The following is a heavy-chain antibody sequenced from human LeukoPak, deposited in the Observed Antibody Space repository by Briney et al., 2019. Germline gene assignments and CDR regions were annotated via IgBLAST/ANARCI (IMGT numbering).Heavy chain of an antibody. J-gene: IGHJ6*03. D-gene: IGHD2-15*01. CDR2: IIPIFGTA. CDR1: GGTFSSYA. V-gene: IGHV1-69*13. Sequence: GASVKVSCKASGGTFSSYAISWVRQARGQGLEWMGGIIPIFGTANYAQKFQGRVTITADESTSTAYMELSSLRSEDTAVYYCARESHLYYSGGSCHPMDVWGKGTTVTVSS. CDR3: ARESHLYYSGGSCHPMDV.